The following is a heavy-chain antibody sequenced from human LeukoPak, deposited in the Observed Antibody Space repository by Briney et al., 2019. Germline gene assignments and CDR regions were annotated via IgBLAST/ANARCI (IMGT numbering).Heavy chain of an antibody. CDR3: ARVYGSGSYGWDYYYYYYMDV. CDR1: GGSISSYY. CDR2: IYYSGST. J-gene: IGHJ6*03. Sequence: SETLSLTCTVSGGSISSYYWSWIRQPPGKGLEWIGYIYYSGSTNYNPSLKSRVTISVDTSKNQFSLKLSSVTAADTAVYYCARVYGSGSYGWDYYYYYYMDVWGKGTTVTVSS. D-gene: IGHD3-10*01. V-gene: IGHV4-59*01.